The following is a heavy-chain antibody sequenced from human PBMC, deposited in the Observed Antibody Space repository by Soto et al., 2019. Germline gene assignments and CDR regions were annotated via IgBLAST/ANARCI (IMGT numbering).Heavy chain of an antibody. D-gene: IGHD3-10*01. CDR2: IYYSGST. V-gene: IGHV4-39*01. J-gene: IGHJ5*02. CDR3: ARRGEITMVRGRLDNWFDP. Sequence: SETLSLTCTVSGGSISSSSYYWGWIRQPPGKGLEWIGSIYYSGSTYYNPSLKSRVTISVDTSKNQFSLKLSSVTAADTAVYYCARRGEITMVRGRLDNWFDPWGQGTLVTVSS. CDR1: GGSISSSSYY.